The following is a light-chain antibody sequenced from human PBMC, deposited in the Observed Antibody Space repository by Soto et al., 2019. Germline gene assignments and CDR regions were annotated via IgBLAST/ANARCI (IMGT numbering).Light chain of an antibody. CDR2: DVS. CDR3: CSYAGAFTYV. CDR1: SSDVGGYSY. V-gene: IGLV2-11*01. J-gene: IGLJ1*01. Sequence: QSALTQPRSVSGSPGHSVTIYCTGTSSDVGGYSYVSWYQQHPGKAPKLMISDVSKRPSGVPDRFSGSKFGNTASLTISGLQAEDEADYYCCSYAGAFTYVFGSGTKVTVL.